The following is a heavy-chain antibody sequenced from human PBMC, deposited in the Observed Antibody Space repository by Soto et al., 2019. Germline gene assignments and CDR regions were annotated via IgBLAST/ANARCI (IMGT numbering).Heavy chain of an antibody. V-gene: IGHV3-66*01. CDR2: IHSGGST. D-gene: IGHD2-15*01. CDR1: GFTVSSNY. CDR3: ARAIYCSGGSCYSYYYYYMDV. J-gene: IGHJ6*03. Sequence: PGGSLRLSCAASGFTVSSNYMSWVRQAPGKGLEWVSVIHSGGSTYYADSVKGRFTISRDNSKNTLYLQMNSLRAEDTAVYYCARAIYCSGGSCYSYYYYYMDVWGKGTTVTVSS.